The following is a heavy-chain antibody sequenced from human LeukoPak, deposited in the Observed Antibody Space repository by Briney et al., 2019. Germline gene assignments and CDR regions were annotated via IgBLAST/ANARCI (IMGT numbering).Heavy chain of an antibody. J-gene: IGHJ4*02. CDR2: ISGSGGST. D-gene: IGHD2-8*01. V-gene: IGHV3-23*01. Sequence: GSLRLSCAASGFTFSSYAMIWVHQAPGKGLEWVSAISGSGGSTYYADSVKGRFTISRDNSKNTLYLQMNSLRAEDTAVYYCAKVLGPKMLGYFDYWGQGTLVTVSS. CDR3: AKVLGPKMLGYFDY. CDR1: GFTFSSYA.